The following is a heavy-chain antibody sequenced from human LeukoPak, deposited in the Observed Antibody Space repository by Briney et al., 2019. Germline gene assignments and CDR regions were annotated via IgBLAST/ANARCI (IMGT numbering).Heavy chain of an antibody. CDR1: GFTFRDYW. CDR2: MNQDGSEK. V-gene: IGHV3-7*01. D-gene: IGHD3-10*01. CDR3: ARDWAHFGY. Sequence: PGGSLRLSCAASGFTFRDYWMSWVRQAPGKGLGWVANMNQDGSEKYYVDSVKGRFTISRDNAKNSLSLQMNSLRAEDTAVYYCARDWAHFGYWGQGTLVTVSS. J-gene: IGHJ4*02.